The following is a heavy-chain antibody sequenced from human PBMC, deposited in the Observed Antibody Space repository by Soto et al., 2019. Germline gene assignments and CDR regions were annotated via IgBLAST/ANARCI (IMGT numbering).Heavy chain of an antibody. CDR2: INGGNGNT. D-gene: IGHD6-25*01. CDR3: ARGGDLGYNYDYAMDV. J-gene: IGHJ6*02. V-gene: IGHV1-3*01. CDR1: GYTFSRYG. Sequence: QVQLVQSGAEVKKPGASVTVSCKASGYTFSRYGVHWVRQAPGQRLEWMGWINGGNGNTKYSQKFEGRVTFTRDTSANTAYMELSSRRSEDTAVYYCARGGDLGYNYDYAMDVWGQGTTVTVSS.